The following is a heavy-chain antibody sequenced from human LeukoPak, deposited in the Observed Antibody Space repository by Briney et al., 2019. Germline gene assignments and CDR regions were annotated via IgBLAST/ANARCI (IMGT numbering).Heavy chain of an antibody. Sequence: SVKVSCKAPGGTFSSYALSWVRQAPGQGLEWMGGIIPISGTANYAQKFQGRVTFTTDESTSTAYMELTSLRSEDTAVYYCARGGTFYRRTLLNYFDYWGQGSLVTVSS. CDR3: ARGGTFYRRTLLNYFDY. CDR1: GGTFSSYA. CDR2: IIPISGTA. J-gene: IGHJ4*02. V-gene: IGHV1-69*05. D-gene: IGHD1-14*01.